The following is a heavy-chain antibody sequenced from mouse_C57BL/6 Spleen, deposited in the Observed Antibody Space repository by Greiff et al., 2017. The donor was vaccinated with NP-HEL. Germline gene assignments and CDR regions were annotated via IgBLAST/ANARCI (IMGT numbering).Heavy chain of an antibody. CDR1: GYTFTSYW. Sequence: QVQLQQPGAELVMPGASVKLSCKASGYTFTSYWMHWVKQRPGQGLEWIGEIDPSDSYTNYNQKFKGQSTLTVDKSSSTAYMQLSSLTSEDSAVYYCALYASKGYFDVWGTGTTVTVSS. CDR3: ALYASKGYFDV. J-gene: IGHJ1*03. V-gene: IGHV1-69*01. CDR2: IDPSDSYT. D-gene: IGHD1-1*01.